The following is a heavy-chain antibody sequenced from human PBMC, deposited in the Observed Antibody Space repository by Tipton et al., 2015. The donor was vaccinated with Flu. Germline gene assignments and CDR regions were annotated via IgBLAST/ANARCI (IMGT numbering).Heavy chain of an antibody. V-gene: IGHV3-30*04. CDR3: ARAEHDFWSGYSDYFDY. CDR2: ISYDGSNK. D-gene: IGHD3-3*01. J-gene: IGHJ4*02. CDR1: GFTFSSYA. Sequence: SLRLSCAASGFTFSSYAMHWVRQAPGKGLEWVAVISYDGSNKYYADPVKGRFTISRDNSKNTLYLQMNSLRAEDTAVYYCARAEHDFWSGYSDYFDYWGQGTLVTVFS.